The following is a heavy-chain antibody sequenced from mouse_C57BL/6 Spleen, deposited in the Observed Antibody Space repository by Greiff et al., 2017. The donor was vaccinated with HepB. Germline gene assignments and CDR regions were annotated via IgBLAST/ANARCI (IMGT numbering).Heavy chain of an antibody. D-gene: IGHD2-4*01. CDR3: TTRYDYGAMDY. V-gene: IGHV14-4*01. CDR1: GFNIKDDY. Sequence: VQLQQSGAELVRPGASVKLSCTASGFNIKDDYMHWVKQRPEQGLEWIGWIDPENGDTEYASKFQGKATITADTSSNTAYLQLSSLTSEDTAVYYCTTRYDYGAMDYWGQGTSVTVSS. CDR2: IDPENGDT. J-gene: IGHJ4*01.